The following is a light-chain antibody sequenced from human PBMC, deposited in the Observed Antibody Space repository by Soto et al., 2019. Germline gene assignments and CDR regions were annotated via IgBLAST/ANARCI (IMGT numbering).Light chain of an antibody. J-gene: IGKJ1*01. CDR2: AAS. V-gene: IGKV1-39*01. Sequence: DIQMTQSPSSLSASVGDRVTITCRASESISTYLNWYQQKPGKAPKLLMYAASTLERGVPSRFSGSGSGTDFTLTISSLQLEDFATYYCQQSYSNPQWTFGQGTKVEI. CDR1: ESISTY. CDR3: QQSYSNPQWT.